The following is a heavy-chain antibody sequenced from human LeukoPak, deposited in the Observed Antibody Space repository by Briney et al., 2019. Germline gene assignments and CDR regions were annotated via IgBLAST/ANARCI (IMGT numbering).Heavy chain of an antibody. CDR1: GFTFSSYE. CDR3: ATMEWLVGYFDY. Sequence: GGSLRLSCTASGFTFSSYEMNWVRQAPGKGLEWVSYISSGTTTIYYADSVKGRFTISRDNAKNSLYLQMNSLRAEDTAVYYCATMEWLVGYFDYWGQGTLVTVSS. CDR2: ISSGTTTI. D-gene: IGHD6-19*01. J-gene: IGHJ4*02. V-gene: IGHV3-48*03.